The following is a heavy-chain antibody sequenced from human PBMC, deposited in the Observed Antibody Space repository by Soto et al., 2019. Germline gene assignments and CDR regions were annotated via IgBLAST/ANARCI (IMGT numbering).Heavy chain of an antibody. CDR1: GFTFSSYA. J-gene: IGHJ4*02. D-gene: IGHD3-3*01. CDR2: ISNDGSNK. V-gene: IGHV3-30-3*01. Sequence: QVQLVESGGGVVQPGRSLRLSCAASGFTFSSYAMHWVRQAPGKGLAWVAVISNDGSNKYYADSVKGRVTISRNNSKNTLYLPMNSLRAEDTAVYYCARESSLGFAYDFCSGSYFDYWGQGTLVTVSS. CDR3: ARESSLGFAYDFCSGSYFDY.